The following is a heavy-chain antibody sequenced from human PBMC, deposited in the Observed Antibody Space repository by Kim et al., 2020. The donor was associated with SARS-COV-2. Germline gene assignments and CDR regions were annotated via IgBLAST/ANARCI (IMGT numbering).Heavy chain of an antibody. CDR1: GFTFSSSC. J-gene: IGHJ6*02. CDR2: INSDGSTT. V-gene: IGHV3-74*01. Sequence: GGSLRLSCAASGFTFSSSCMHWVRQAPGKGLVWVSRINSDGSTTNYADSVKGRFTISRDNARNTLYLQMNSLRAEDTAVYYCAGRTGIYYFYAMDSCGQG. D-gene: IGHD7-27*01. CDR3: AGRTGIYYFYAMDS.